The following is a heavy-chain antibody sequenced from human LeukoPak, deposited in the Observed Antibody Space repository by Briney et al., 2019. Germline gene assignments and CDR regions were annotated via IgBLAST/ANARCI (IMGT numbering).Heavy chain of an antibody. CDR1: GFTLSSYA. D-gene: IGHD3-10*01. CDR2: ISYDGSNK. J-gene: IGHJ5*02. Sequence: GGSLRLSCAASGFTLSSYAMHWVRQAPGKGLEWVAVISYDGSNKYYADSVKGRFTISRDNSKNTLYLQMNSLRAEDTAVYYCARDLRFGYNWFDPWGQGTLVTVSS. CDR3: ARDLRFGYNWFDP. V-gene: IGHV3-30*04.